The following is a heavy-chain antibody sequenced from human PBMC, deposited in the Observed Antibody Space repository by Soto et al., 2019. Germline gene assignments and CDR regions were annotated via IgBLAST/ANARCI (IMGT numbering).Heavy chain of an antibody. CDR3: ARELYSSSARYFDY. J-gene: IGHJ4*02. CDR1: GFTFSSYS. D-gene: IGHD6-6*01. Sequence: EVQLVESGGGLVKPGGSLRLSCAASGFTFSSYSMNWVRQAPGKGLEWVSSISSSSSYIYYADSVKGRFTISRDNAKNSLYLQMNSRMAEDTAVYYCARELYSSSARYFDYWGQGTLVTVSS. V-gene: IGHV3-21*01. CDR2: ISSSSSYI.